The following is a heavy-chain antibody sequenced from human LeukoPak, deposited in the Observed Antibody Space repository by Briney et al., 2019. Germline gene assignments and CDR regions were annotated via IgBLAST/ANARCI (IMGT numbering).Heavy chain of an antibody. CDR2: INPSSGGT. J-gene: IGHJ4*02. CDR3: VRDRSLGLFFDY. CDR1: GYTFTGHY. Sequence: ASVKVSCKASGYTFTGHYVHWVRQAPGQGLEWMGWINPSSGGTNFAQKFQGRVTLTRNTSISTAFMEVNRLRPDDTAVYYCVRDRSLGLFFDYWGQGALVTVSS. V-gene: IGHV1-2*02.